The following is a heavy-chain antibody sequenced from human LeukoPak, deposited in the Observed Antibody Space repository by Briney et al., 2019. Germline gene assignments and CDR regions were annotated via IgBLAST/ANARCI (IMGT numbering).Heavy chain of an antibody. V-gene: IGHV3-30-3*01. J-gene: IGHJ4*02. CDR2: ISYDGSNK. CDR3: ARDQAGYSSGWYKEGVELADY. D-gene: IGHD6-19*01. Sequence: GGSLRLSCAASGFTFSSYAMHWVRQAPGKGLEWVAVISYDGSNKYYADSVKGRFTISRDNSKNTLYLQMNSLRAEDTAVYYCARDQAGYSSGWYKEGVELADYWGQGTLVTVSS. CDR1: GFTFSSYA.